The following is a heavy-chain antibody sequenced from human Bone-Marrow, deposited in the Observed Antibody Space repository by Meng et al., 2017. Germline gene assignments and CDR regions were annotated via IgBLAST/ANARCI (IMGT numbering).Heavy chain of an antibody. CDR1: GGSTSSSNW. J-gene: IGHJ4*02. CDR2: IYHSGST. Sequence: SETLSPTCAVFGGSTSSSNWWRWVRQPPGKGLEWIGEIYHSGSTNYNPSLKSRVTISVDTSKNQFSLKLSSVTAADTAVYYCATRGKTYYGSGRLQTPDYWGQGTLVTVSS. CDR3: ATRGKTYYGSGRLQTPDY. V-gene: IGHV4-4*02. D-gene: IGHD3-10*01.